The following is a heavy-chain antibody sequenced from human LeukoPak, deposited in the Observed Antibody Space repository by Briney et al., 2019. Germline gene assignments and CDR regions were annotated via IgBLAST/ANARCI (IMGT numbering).Heavy chain of an antibody. CDR1: GVSFSGYY. D-gene: IGHD3-16*01. CDR2: INHSGST. Sequence: SETLSLTCAVYGVSFSGYYWSWIRQPPGKGLEWIGEINHSGSTNYNPSLKSRVTISVDTSKNQFSLKLSSVTAADTAVYYCARVYRRLRSPSQPGYNWFDPWGQGTLVTVSS. V-gene: IGHV4-34*01. CDR3: ARVYRRLRSPSQPGYNWFDP. J-gene: IGHJ5*02.